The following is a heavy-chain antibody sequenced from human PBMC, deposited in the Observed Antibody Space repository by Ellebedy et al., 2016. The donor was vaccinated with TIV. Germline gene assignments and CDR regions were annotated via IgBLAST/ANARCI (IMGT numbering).Heavy chain of an antibody. D-gene: IGHD5-24*01. CDR3: VRDTVAVPDGNTFDF. Sequence: GESLKISCAASGFSFSRYWTGWIRQPPGNGLEWVAHMKYDEIESYYANSVKGRFTISRDNARKSLYLQMRSLRVDDTAMYYCVRDTVAVPDGNTFDFWGQGTMVSVS. CDR2: MKYDEIES. V-gene: IGHV3-7*04. J-gene: IGHJ3*01. CDR1: GFSFSRYW.